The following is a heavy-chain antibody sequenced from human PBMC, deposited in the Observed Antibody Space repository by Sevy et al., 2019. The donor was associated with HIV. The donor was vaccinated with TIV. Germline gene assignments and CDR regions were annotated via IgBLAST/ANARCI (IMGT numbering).Heavy chain of an antibody. CDR2: ISGSGGST. CDR3: AKSTAAAANGIYYFDY. J-gene: IGHJ4*02. Sequence: GGSLRLSCAASGFTFSSYAMSWVRQAPGKGLEWVSAISGSGGSTYYADSVKGRFTISRDNSKNTLYLQMNSLRAEDTAVYYCAKSTAAAANGIYYFDYWGQVTLVTVSS. CDR1: GFTFSSYA. D-gene: IGHD6-13*01. V-gene: IGHV3-23*01.